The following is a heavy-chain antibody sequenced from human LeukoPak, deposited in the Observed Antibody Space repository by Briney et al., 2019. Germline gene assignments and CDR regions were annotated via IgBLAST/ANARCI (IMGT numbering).Heavy chain of an antibody. CDR2: IYPGDSDT. CDR3: ARHGWTDDGYYYYMDV. J-gene: IGHJ6*03. V-gene: IGHV5-51*01. Sequence: GESLKISCKASGYTFSTYWIGWVRQMPGKGLEWMGIIYPGDSDTRYSPSFQGQVTISADKSISTAYLQWSSLKASDTAMYYCARHGWTDDGYYYYMDVWGKGTTVTVSS. CDR1: GYTFSTYW. D-gene: IGHD4-17*01.